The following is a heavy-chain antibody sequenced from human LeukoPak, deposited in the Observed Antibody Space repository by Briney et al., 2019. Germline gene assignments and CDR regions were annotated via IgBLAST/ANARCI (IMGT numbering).Heavy chain of an antibody. Sequence: GGSLRLSCAASGFTFSSYGMHWVRQAPGKGLEWVAVIWYDGSNKYYADSVKGRFTISRDNSKNTLYLQMNSLRAEDTAVYYCARDPGYESWSPFWGGMDVWGNGTTVIVSS. CDR3: ARDPGYESWSPFWGGMDV. J-gene: IGHJ6*04. D-gene: IGHD3-16*01. CDR2: IWYDGSNK. V-gene: IGHV3-33*01. CDR1: GFTFSSYG.